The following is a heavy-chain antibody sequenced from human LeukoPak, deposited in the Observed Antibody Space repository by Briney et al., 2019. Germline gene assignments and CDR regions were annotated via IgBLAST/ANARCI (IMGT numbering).Heavy chain of an antibody. Sequence: GASVKVSCKTSRATFRNYGITWVRQVPGQGLEWMGRIITIHGVAHTAQRFQGRVNITADESTNTIYTEVSSLRSEDTAMYYCSRNSAGYPDYWGQGTLVTVTS. V-gene: IGHV1-69*04. CDR2: IITIHGVA. CDR3: SRNSAGYPDY. D-gene: IGHD2-15*01. CDR1: RATFRNYG. J-gene: IGHJ4*02.